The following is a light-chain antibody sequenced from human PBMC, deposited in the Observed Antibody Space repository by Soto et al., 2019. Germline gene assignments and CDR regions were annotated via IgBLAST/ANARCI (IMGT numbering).Light chain of an antibody. V-gene: IGLV2-8*01. CDR1: SSDVGGYNS. CDR2: EVN. CDR3: TSYAGSRNLV. J-gene: IGLJ3*02. Sequence: QSALTQPPSASGSPGQSVTISCTGTSSDVGGYNSVSWYQQHPGRAPKLLIYEVNTRPSGVPDRFSASKSDNTASLTVSGIQAEDEADYYCTSYAGSRNLVFGGGTQLTVL.